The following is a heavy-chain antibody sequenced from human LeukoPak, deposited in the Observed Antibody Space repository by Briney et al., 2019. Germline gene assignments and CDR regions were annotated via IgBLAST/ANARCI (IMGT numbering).Heavy chain of an antibody. CDR2: INPNSGGT. CDR1: GYTFTGYY. Sequence: ASVKVSCKASGYTFTGYYMHWVRQAPGQGLELMGWINPNSGGTNYAQKFQGRVTMTRDTSISTAYMELSRLRSDDTAVYYCARVAYCGGDCRPDAFDIWGQGTMVTVSS. J-gene: IGHJ3*02. V-gene: IGHV1-2*02. CDR3: ARVAYCGGDCRPDAFDI. D-gene: IGHD2-21*01.